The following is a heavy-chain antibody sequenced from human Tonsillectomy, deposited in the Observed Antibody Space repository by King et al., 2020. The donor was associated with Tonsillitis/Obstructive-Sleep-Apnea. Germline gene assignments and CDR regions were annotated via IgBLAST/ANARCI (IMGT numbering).Heavy chain of an antibody. CDR1: GGSISSYY. D-gene: IGHD3-3*01. V-gene: IGHV4-59*01. Sequence: QLQESGPGLVKPSETLSLTCTVSGGSISSYYWSWIRQPPGKGLEWIGYIYYSGSTNYNPSLKSRVTISVDTSKNQFSLKLSSVTAADTAVYYCAREPVAWSGYYYAFDIWGQGTMVTVSS. CDR3: AREPVAWSGYYYAFDI. CDR2: IYYSGST. J-gene: IGHJ3*02.